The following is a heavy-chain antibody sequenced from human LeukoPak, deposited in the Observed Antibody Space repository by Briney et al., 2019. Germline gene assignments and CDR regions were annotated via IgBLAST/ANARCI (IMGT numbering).Heavy chain of an antibody. D-gene: IGHD2-21*02. J-gene: IGHJ3*02. CDR3: ARDHAYCGGDCYYRGDAFDI. CDR1: GYTFTSYG. CDR2: ISAYNGNT. Sequence: GASVKVSCKASGYTFTSYGISWVRQAPGQGLEWMGWISAYNGNTNYAQKLQGRVTMTTDTSTSTAYMELSSLRSEDTAVYYCARDHAYCGGDCYYRGDAFDIWGQGTMVTVSS. V-gene: IGHV1-18*01.